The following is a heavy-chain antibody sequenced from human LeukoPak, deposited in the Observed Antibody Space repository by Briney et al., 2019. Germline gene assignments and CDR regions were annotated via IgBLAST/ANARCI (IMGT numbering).Heavy chain of an antibody. CDR1: GFTFSNYG. V-gene: IGHV3-33*01. Sequence: PGGSLRLSCAASGFTFSNYGMHWVRQAPGKGLEWVAVIWYDGSKSYHVDSVRGRFTISRDNSKNTLYLQINSLRAEDTAVYYCARHRYNTIFGVVLITDFDYWGQGTLVTVSS. CDR2: IWYDGSKS. J-gene: IGHJ4*02. CDR3: ARHRYNTIFGVVLITDFDY. D-gene: IGHD3-3*01.